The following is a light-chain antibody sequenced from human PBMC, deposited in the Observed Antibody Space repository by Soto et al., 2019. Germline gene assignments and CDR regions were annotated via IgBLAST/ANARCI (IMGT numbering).Light chain of an antibody. J-gene: IGKJ1*01. CDR2: AAS. Sequence: EIVLTQSPGTLSLSPGERATLSCRASQSVSSYYLAWYQQKPGQAPRLLIYAASSRATGIPDRFSGGGSGTDFTLTISRLEPEDFAMYYCQQYGSSPWTFGQGTKVDIK. V-gene: IGKV3-20*01. CDR1: QSVSSYY. CDR3: QQYGSSPWT.